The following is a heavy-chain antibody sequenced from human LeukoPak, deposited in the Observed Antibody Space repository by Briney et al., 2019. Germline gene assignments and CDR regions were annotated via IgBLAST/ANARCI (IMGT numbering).Heavy chain of an antibody. V-gene: IGHV1-58*01. J-gene: IGHJ6*02. CDR3: AVYYYGSGSLPYYYYYGMDV. CDR2: IVVGSGNT. Sequence: GTSVKVSCKASGFTFTSSAVQWVRQARGQRLEWIGWIVVGSGNTNYAQKFQERVTITRDMSTSTAYIELSSLRSEDTAVYYCAVYYYGSGSLPYYYYYGMDVWGQGTTVTVSS. CDR1: GFTFTSSA. D-gene: IGHD3-10*01.